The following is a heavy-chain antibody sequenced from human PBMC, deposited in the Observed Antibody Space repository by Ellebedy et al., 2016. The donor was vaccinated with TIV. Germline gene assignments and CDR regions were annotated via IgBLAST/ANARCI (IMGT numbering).Heavy chain of an antibody. CDR3: TTDPIAVAGHYYFDY. J-gene: IGHJ4*02. D-gene: IGHD6-19*01. CDR2: IKSKTDGGTT. Sequence: GGSLRLXXAASGFTFSNAWMSWVRQAPGKGLEWVGRIKSKTDGGTTDYAAPVKGRFTISRDDSKNTLYLQMNSLKTEDTAVYYCTTDPIAVAGHYYFDYWGQGTLVTVSS. V-gene: IGHV3-15*01. CDR1: GFTFSNAW.